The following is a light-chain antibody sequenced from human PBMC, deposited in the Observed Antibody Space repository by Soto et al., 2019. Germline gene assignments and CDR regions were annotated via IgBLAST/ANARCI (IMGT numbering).Light chain of an antibody. J-gene: IGLJ1*01. CDR3: SSYTSSSRGYV. V-gene: IGLV2-14*01. CDR2: DVS. Sequence: SVLTQPASVSGSPGQSITISCTGTSSDVGGYNYVSWYQQHPGKAPKLMIYDVSNRPSGVSNRFSGSKSGNTASLTISGLQAEDEADYYCSSYTSSSRGYVFGTGTKVTVL. CDR1: SSDVGGYNY.